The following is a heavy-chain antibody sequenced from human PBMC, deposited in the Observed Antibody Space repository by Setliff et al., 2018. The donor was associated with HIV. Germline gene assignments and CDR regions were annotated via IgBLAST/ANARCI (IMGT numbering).Heavy chain of an antibody. D-gene: IGHD3-22*01. V-gene: IGHV3-49*03. CDR3: TRRYYDNSGSFRY. Sequence: SLRLSCTGSVFTFGDSVMSWFRQAPGKGLEWVGFIRGKAYGGTTQYAASVKDRFTISRDDSKSIAYLQMNSLKTDDTAVYYCTRRYYDNSGSFRYWGQGTLVTVSS. CDR2: IRGKAYGGTT. CDR1: VFTFGDSV. J-gene: IGHJ4*02.